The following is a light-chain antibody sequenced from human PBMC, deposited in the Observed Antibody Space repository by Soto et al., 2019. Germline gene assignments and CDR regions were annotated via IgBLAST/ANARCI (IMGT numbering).Light chain of an antibody. V-gene: IGLV2-18*02. J-gene: IGLJ1*01. CDR1: SSDVGSYNR. Sequence: QSALTQPPSVSGSPCQSVTISCTGTSSDVGSYNRVSWYQQPPGTAPKLMIYEVSNRPSGVPDRFSGSKSGNTASLTISGLQAEDEADYYCSSYTSSSTYVFGTGTKVTVL. CDR2: EVS. CDR3: SSYTSSSTYV.